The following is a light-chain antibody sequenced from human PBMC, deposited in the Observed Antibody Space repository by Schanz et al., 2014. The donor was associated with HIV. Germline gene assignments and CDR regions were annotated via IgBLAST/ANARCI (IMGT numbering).Light chain of an antibody. V-gene: IGLV2-14*03. Sequence: QSALTQPASVSGSPGQSISISCTGTSGDVGSYNYVSWYQQHPGKAPKLMIYDVSNRPSGVSSRFSGSKSGNTASLTISGLQAEDEVDYYCCSYTTTSTYVFGAGTKLTVL. CDR3: CSYTTTSTYV. J-gene: IGLJ1*01. CDR2: DVS. CDR1: SGDVGSYNY.